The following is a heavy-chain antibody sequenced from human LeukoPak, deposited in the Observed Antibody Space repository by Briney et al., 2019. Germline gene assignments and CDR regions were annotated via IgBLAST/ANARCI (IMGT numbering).Heavy chain of an antibody. J-gene: IGHJ6*03. CDR2: ISGSGGST. CDR3: AKGSHTMIASRLYYMDV. Sequence: GGSLRLSCAASGFTFSSYAMSWVRQAPGKGLEWVSAISGSGGSTYYADSVKGRFTISRDNSKNTLYLQMNSLRAEDTAVYYCAKGSHTMIASRLYYMDVWGKGTTVTVSS. V-gene: IGHV3-23*01. D-gene: IGHD3-22*01. CDR1: GFTFSSYA.